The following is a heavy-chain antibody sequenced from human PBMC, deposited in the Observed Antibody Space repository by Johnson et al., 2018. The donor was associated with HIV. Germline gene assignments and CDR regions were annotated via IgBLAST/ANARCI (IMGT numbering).Heavy chain of an antibody. CDR2: ISYDGSNK. CDR1: GFTFSSYA. V-gene: IGHV3-30*14. J-gene: IGHJ3*02. Sequence: QVQLVESGGGLVQPGGSLRLSCAASGFTFSSYAMHWVRQAPGKGLEWVAGISYDGSNKYYADAVKGRFTISRDNSQKTQYLQMGSLGVEDMALYYCASTDTGDLRYDGFDIWGQGTMVFVSS. CDR3: ASTDTGDLRYDGFDI. D-gene: IGHD7-27*01.